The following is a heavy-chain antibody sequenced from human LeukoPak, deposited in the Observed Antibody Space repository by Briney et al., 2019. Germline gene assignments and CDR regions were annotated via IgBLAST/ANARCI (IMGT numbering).Heavy chain of an antibody. J-gene: IGHJ6*02. V-gene: IGHV3-23*01. D-gene: IGHD2-2*01. CDR1: GFTFSSYA. Sequence: GGSLRLSCAASGFTFSSYAMSWVRQARGKGLEWVSAISGSGGSTYYADSVKGRFTISRDNSKNTLYLQMNSLRAEDTAVYYCAKPHSPYCSSTSCYSASYYYYYGMDVWGQGTTVTVSS. CDR3: AKPHSPYCSSTSCYSASYYYYYGMDV. CDR2: ISGSGGST.